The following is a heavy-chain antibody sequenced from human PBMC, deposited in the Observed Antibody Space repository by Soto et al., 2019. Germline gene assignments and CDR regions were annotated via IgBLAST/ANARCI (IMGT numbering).Heavy chain of an antibody. CDR2: TYYRSKWYN. D-gene: IGHD3-10*01. CDR1: GDSVSSNSAA. Sequence: SQTLSLTCAISGDSVSSNSAAWNWLRQSPSRGLEWLGRTYYRSKWYNDYVVSVKSRITINPDTSKNQFSLQLNSVTPEDTAVYYCARERGVLSEAFDIWGQGTVVTVSS. J-gene: IGHJ3*02. V-gene: IGHV6-1*01. CDR3: ARERGVLSEAFDI.